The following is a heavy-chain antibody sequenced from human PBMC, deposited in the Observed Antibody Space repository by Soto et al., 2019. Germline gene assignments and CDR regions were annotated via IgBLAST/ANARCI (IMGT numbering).Heavy chain of an antibody. J-gene: IGHJ6*02. D-gene: IGHD2-21*02. V-gene: IGHV5-51*01. CDR3: ARHGGDYLGYYYGMDV. CDR2: IYPGDSDT. CDR1: GYSFTSYW. Sequence: GESLKISCKGPGYSFTSYWIGWVRQMPGKGLEWMGIIYPGDSDTRYSPSFQGQVTISADKSISTAYLQWSSLKASDTAMYYCARHGGDYLGYYYGMDVWGQGTTVTVSS.